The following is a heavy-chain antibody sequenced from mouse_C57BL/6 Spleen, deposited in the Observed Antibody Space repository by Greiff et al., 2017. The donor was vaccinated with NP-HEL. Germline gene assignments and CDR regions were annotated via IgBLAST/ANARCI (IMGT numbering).Heavy chain of an antibody. J-gene: IGHJ4*01. CDR3: ARGGLDAMDY. CDR1: GYTFTNYW. V-gene: IGHV1-63*01. D-gene: IGHD2-2*01. Sequence: QVQLQQSGAELVRPGTSVKMSCKASGYTFTNYWIGWAKQRPGHGLEWIGVIYPGGGYTNYNEKFKGKATLTADKSSSTAYMQFSSLTSEDSAIYYCARGGLDAMDYWGQGTSVTVSS. CDR2: IYPGGGYT.